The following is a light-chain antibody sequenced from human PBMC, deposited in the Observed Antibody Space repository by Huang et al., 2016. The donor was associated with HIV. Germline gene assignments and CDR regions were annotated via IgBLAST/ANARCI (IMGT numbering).Light chain of an antibody. CDR2: WAS. CDR1: QSVLYSPNNKNY. J-gene: IGKJ2*01. V-gene: IGKV4-1*01. Sequence: DIVMTQSPDSLAVSLGESATINCKSSQSVLYSPNNKNYLAWYQQKPGQPPKLLIYWASTRESGVPDRFSGSGSGTDFTLTISSLQAEDVAVYYCQQYYSPPYTFGQGTKLEIK. CDR3: QQYYSPPYT.